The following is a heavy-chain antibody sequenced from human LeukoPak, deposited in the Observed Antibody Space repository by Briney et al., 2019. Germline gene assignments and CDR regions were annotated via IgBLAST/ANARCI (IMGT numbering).Heavy chain of an antibody. J-gene: IGHJ5*02. D-gene: IGHD6-19*01. Sequence: SQTLSLTCTISGGSINSYLYYWAWRRQPAGKGLEWFGRIYINGWTEYNHSLKSRVTISVDTSKNQFYLKLSFVTAADTAFYYCARGSGWKPFDPWGQGTLVTVSS. CDR1: GGSINSYLYY. CDR2: IYINGWT. CDR3: ARGSGWKPFDP. V-gene: IGHV4-61*02.